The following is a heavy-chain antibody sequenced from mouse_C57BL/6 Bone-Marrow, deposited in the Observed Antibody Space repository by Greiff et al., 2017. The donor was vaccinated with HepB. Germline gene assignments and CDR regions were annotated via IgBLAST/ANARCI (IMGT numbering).Heavy chain of an antibody. CDR3: ARGGYYGRDYYAMDY. D-gene: IGHD1-1*01. J-gene: IGHJ4*01. V-gene: IGHV1-82*01. Sequence: QVQLKQSGPELVKPGASVKISCKASGYAFSSSWMNWVKQRPGKGLEWIGRIYPGDGDTNYNGKFKGKATLTADKSSSTAYMQLSSLTSEDSAVYFCARGGYYGRDYYAMDYRGQGTSVTVSS. CDR1: GYAFSSSW. CDR2: IYPGDGDT.